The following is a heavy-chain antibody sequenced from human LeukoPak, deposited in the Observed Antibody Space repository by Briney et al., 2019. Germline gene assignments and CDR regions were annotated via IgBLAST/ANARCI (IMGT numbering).Heavy chain of an antibody. D-gene: IGHD2-2*01. V-gene: IGHV3-11*04. CDR1: GFRFSDYY. Sequence: GGSLRLSCAASGFRFSDYYMSWIRQAPGKGLEWVSYISSGARTIYYADSVKGRFTNSRDNAKKSLYLQMNSLRAEDTAVYYCARGYCSSTSCYDYWGQGTLVTVSS. CDR2: ISSGARTI. CDR3: ARGYCSSTSCYDY. J-gene: IGHJ4*02.